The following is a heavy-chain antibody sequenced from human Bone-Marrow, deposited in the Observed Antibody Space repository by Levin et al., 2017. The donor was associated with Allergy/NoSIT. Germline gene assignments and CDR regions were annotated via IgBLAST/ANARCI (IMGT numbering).Heavy chain of an antibody. CDR3: ARGGLRFLEWVFEDY. J-gene: IGHJ4*02. CDR1: GGSFSGYY. Sequence: SETLSLTCAVYGGSFSGYYWSWIRQPPGKGLEWIGEINHSGSTNYNPSLKSRVTISVDTSKNQFSLKLSSVTAADTAVYYCARGGLRFLEWVFEDYWGQGTLVTVSS. CDR2: INHSGST. V-gene: IGHV4-34*01. D-gene: IGHD3-3*01.